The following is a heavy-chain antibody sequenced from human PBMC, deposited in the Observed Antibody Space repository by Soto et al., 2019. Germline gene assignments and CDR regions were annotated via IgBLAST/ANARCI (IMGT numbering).Heavy chain of an antibody. V-gene: IGHV3-30*18. Sequence: QVQLVESGGGVVQPGRSLRLSCAASGFTFSSYGMHWVRPAPGKGLEWVAVISYDGSEKYYAVSVKGRFTISRDNSKNTLYLQMNSLRAEDTAVYYCAKGAVTTSLYYFDYWGQGTLVPVSS. J-gene: IGHJ4*02. D-gene: IGHD4-17*01. CDR3: AKGAVTTSLYYFDY. CDR2: ISYDGSEK. CDR1: GFTFSSYG.